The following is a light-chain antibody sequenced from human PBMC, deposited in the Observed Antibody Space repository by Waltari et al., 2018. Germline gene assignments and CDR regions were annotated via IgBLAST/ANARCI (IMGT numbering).Light chain of an antibody. Sequence: IQLTQSPPTLSASLRDRVTTTCLASQGISNYLAWYQQKPGKAPKLLIYAASTLQSGVPSRFSGGGSGTDFTLTISSLQPEDFATYYCQQLNSYQWTFGQGTKVEIK. CDR3: QQLNSYQWT. CDR1: QGISNY. V-gene: IGKV1-9*01. J-gene: IGKJ1*01. CDR2: AAS.